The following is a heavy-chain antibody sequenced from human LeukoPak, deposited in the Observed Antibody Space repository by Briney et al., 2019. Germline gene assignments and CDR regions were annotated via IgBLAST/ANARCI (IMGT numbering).Heavy chain of an antibody. CDR1: GYSFTSYW. D-gene: IGHD3-3*01. CDR2: IYPGDSDT. CDR3: ARPPFWSGYPNSYFDY. J-gene: IGHJ4*02. V-gene: IGHV5-51*01. Sequence: GESLKISCKGSGYSFTSYWIGWVRQMPGKGLEWMGIIYPGDSDTRYSPSFQGQVTISADKSISTAYLQWSSLKASDTAMYYCARPPFWSGYPNSYFDYWGQGTLVTVSS.